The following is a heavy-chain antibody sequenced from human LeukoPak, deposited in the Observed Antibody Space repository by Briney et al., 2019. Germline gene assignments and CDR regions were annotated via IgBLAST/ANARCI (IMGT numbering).Heavy chain of an antibody. Sequence: GESLKISCKASGYSFTNYWIGWVRQMPGKGLEWMGIIYPGDSDTRYSPSFQGQVTISADKSISTAYLQWSSLKASDTAMYYCARPFDSYGYYFGYWGQGTLVTVSS. CDR3: ARPFDSYGYYFGY. V-gene: IGHV5-51*01. D-gene: IGHD5-18*01. J-gene: IGHJ4*02. CDR2: IYPGDSDT. CDR1: GYSFTNYW.